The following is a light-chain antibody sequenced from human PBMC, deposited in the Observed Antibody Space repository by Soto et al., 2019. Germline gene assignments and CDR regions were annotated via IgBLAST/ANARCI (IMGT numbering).Light chain of an antibody. CDR2: SNN. CDR1: SSNIGSNT. Sequence: QSVLTQPPSVSGTPGQRVTISCSGSSSNIGSNTVNWYQQLPGTAPKLLIYSNNQRPSGAPDRFSGSKSGASASLAISGLQSGDEADYHCAAWDDSLHGHVFGTGTKVTVL. CDR3: AAWDDSLHGHV. J-gene: IGLJ1*01. V-gene: IGLV1-44*01.